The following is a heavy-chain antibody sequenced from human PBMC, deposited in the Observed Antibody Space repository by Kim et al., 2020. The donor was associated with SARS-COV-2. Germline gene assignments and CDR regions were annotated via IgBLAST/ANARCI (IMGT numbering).Heavy chain of an antibody. J-gene: IGHJ4*02. CDR1: GVTVSSDY. CDR2: MYSGGAT. V-gene: IGHV3-53*04. CDR3: ARDRDSSGHYGWHFDR. D-gene: IGHD3-22*01. Sequence: GGSLRLSCAASGVTVSSDYMSWVRQAPGKGLEWVSVMYSGGATYYADSVKGRFIISRHNSENTLYLQMNSLRSEDTAVYYCARDRDSSGHYGWHFDRWGQGTLVTVSS.